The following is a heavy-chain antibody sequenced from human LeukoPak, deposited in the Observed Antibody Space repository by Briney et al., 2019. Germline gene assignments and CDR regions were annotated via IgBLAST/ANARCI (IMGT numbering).Heavy chain of an antibody. Sequence: PGGSLRLSCAASGFTFSNYWMTWVRQAPGKGLEWVANIKHGGSEKNYVDSVKGRFTISRDDAKSSLYLQVNSLRVEDTAVYYCARDPAVGYFRTFDIWGQGTMVTVSS. D-gene: IGHD2-15*01. CDR3: ARDPAVGYFRTFDI. CDR2: IKHGGSEK. J-gene: IGHJ3*02. CDR1: GFTFSNYW. V-gene: IGHV3-7*01.